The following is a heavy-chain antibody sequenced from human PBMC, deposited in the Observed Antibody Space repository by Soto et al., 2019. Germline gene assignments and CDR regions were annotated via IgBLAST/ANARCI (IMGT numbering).Heavy chain of an antibody. CDR1: GFTVSSNY. D-gene: IGHD3-10*01. CDR2: IYSGGST. J-gene: IGHJ6*02. Sequence: EVQLVESGGGLVQPGGSLRLSCAASGFTVSSNYMSWVRQAPGKGLEWVSVIYSGGSTYYADSVKGRFTISRDNSNIVLYLKMNGLRAGDTAVYYCARDFVVRGERPGNYYYYGMDVWGQGTTVTVSS. V-gene: IGHV3-66*01. CDR3: ARDFVVRGERPGNYYYYGMDV.